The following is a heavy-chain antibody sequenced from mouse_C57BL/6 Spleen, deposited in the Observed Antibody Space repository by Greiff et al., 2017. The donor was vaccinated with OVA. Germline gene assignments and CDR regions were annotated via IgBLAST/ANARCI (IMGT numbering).Heavy chain of an antibody. D-gene: IGHD1-1*01. CDR3: ARSTTVVAPFAY. Sequence: EVQGVESGGGLVKPGGSLKLSCAASGFTFSDYGMHWVRQAPEKGLEWVAYISSGSSTIYYADTVKGRFTISRDNAKNTLFLQMTSLRSEDTAMYYCARSTTVVAPFAYWGQGTLGTVSA. V-gene: IGHV5-17*01. CDR2: ISSGSSTI. J-gene: IGHJ3*01. CDR1: GFTFSDYG.